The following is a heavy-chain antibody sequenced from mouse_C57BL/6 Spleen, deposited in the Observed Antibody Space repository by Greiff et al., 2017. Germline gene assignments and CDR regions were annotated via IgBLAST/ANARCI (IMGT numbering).Heavy chain of an antibody. CDR3: ARYYYFSGYYAMDY. V-gene: IGHV1-80*01. J-gene: IGHJ4*01. CDR2: IYPGDGAT. D-gene: IGHD1-1*01. CDR1: GYAFSSYW. Sequence: QVQLKQSGAELVKPGASVKISCKASGYAFSSYWMNWVKQRPGKGLEWIGQIYPGDGATNYNGKFKGKATLTADQSSSTAYMQLSSLTSEDSAVYFCARYYYFSGYYAMDYWGQGTSVTVSS.